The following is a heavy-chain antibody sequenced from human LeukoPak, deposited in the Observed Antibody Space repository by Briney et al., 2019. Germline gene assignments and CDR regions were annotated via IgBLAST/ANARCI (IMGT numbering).Heavy chain of an antibody. CDR2: IKQDGSEK. J-gene: IGHJ4*02. CDR1: GFTFSSYS. CDR3: VRDGCSSTSCYSVNDY. Sequence: PGGSLRLSCAASGFTFSSYSMSWVRQAPGKGLEWVANIKQDGSEKYYVDSVKGRFTISRDNAKNSLYLQMNSLRAEDTAVYYCVRDGCSSTSCYSVNDYWGQGTLVTVSS. D-gene: IGHD2-2*02. V-gene: IGHV3-7*01.